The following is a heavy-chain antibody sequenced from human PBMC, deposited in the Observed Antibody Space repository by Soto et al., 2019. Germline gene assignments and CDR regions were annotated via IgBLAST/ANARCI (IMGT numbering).Heavy chain of an antibody. CDR2: TYYRSRWYS. CDR3: ARSEEDSDYYYYGMDV. J-gene: IGHJ6*02. Sequence: SQTLSLTCVGSGDTVSSNSVAWNWVRQSPSRGLEWLGRTYYRSRWYSDYAVSVRSRIDIDADTSKNQVSLQLNSVTPEDTAVYYCARSEEDSDYYYYGMDVWGQGTTVTVSS. D-gene: IGHD2-15*01. V-gene: IGHV6-1*01. CDR1: GDTVSSNSVA.